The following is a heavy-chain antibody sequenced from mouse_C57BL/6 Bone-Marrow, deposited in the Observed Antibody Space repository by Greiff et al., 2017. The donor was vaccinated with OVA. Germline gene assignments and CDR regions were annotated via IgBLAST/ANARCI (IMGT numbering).Heavy chain of an antibody. Sequence: EVKLEESGGGLVKPGGSLKLSCAASGFTFSSYTMSWVRQTPEKRLEWVATISGGGGNTYYPDSVKGRFTISRDNAKNTLYLQMSSLRSEDTAMYYCARMGGSPYFGYWGQGTTLTVSS. D-gene: IGHD1-1*01. CDR3: ARMGGSPYFGY. CDR2: ISGGGGNT. J-gene: IGHJ2*01. CDR1: GFTFSSYT. V-gene: IGHV5-9*04.